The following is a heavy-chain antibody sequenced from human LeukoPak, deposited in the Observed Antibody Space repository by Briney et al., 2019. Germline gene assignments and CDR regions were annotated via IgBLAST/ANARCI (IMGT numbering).Heavy chain of an antibody. Sequence: GGSLGLSCAASGFTFTNYWMNWVRQAPGKGLEWVANLKQDGSEKNYVDSVKGRFTISRDNAKNSLYLQMNSLRVEDTAVYYCARERVTTTSFDYWGQGVLVTVSP. CDR2: LKQDGSEK. CDR1: GFTFTNYW. V-gene: IGHV3-7*01. D-gene: IGHD2/OR15-2a*01. CDR3: ARERVTTTSFDY. J-gene: IGHJ4*02.